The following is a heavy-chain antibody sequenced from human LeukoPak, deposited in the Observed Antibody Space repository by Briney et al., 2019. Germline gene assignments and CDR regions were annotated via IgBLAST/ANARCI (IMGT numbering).Heavy chain of an antibody. CDR2: IYYSGST. D-gene: IGHD6-19*01. Sequence: SETLSLTCTVSGGSISSYYWSWIRQPPGKGLEWIGYIYYSGSTNYNPSLRSRVTISVDTSKNQCSLKLSSVTAADTAIYYCARDGRAGSLFAYWGQGTLVTVSS. V-gene: IGHV4-59*01. J-gene: IGHJ4*02. CDR1: GGSISSYY. CDR3: ARDGRAGSLFAY.